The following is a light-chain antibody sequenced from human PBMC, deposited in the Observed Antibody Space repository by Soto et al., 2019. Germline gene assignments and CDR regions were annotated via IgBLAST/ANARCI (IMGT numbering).Light chain of an antibody. CDR3: MQGTHWPLT. V-gene: IGKV2-30*01. Sequence: VVMTQSPLSLPVTLGQPASISCNSSQSLLYSDGNTYLIWFQQRPGQSPRRLIYKVSNRDSGVPDRFSGSGSGTDFTLKISRVEAEDVGLYYCMQGTHWPLTFGGGTQVEIK. J-gene: IGKJ4*01. CDR1: QSLLYSDGNTY. CDR2: KVS.